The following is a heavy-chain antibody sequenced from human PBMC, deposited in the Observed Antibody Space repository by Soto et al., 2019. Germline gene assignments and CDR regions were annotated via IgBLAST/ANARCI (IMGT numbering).Heavy chain of an antibody. D-gene: IGHD1-20*01. CDR2: IWYDGSNK. V-gene: IGHV3-33*01. CDR1: GFTFSSYG. J-gene: IGHJ4*02. Sequence: QVQRVESGGGVVQPGRSLRLSCAASGFTFSSYGTHWVRQAPGKGLEWVAVIWYDGSNKYYADSVKGRFTISRDNSKNTLYLQRNSLRAEDTAVYYCPRDRYNWNQPDYWGQRTLVTVSS. CDR3: PRDRYNWNQPDY.